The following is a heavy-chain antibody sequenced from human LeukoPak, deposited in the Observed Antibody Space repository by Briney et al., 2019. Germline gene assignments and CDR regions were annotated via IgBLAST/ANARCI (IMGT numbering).Heavy chain of an antibody. CDR1: GYTFTSYG. D-gene: IGHD1-26*01. Sequence: ASVKVSCKASGYTFTSYGISWVRQAPGQGHEWMGWISAYNGNTNYAQKLQGRVTMTTDTSTSTAYMELRSLRSDDTAVYYCARVGATHYYYYYMDVWGKGTTVTISS. J-gene: IGHJ6*03. CDR2: ISAYNGNT. CDR3: ARVGATHYYYYYMDV. V-gene: IGHV1-18*01.